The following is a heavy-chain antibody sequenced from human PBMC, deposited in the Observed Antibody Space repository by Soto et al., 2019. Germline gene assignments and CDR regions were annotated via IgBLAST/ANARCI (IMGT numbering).Heavy chain of an antibody. CDR2: IYYSGST. J-gene: IGHJ4*02. CDR3: ARAGTRRVRYFAY. CDR1: GGSISSYY. V-gene: IGHV4-59*01. Sequence: SETLSLTCTVSGGSISSYYWSWIRQPPGKGLEWIGYIYYSGSTNYNPSLKSRVTISVDTSKNQFSLKLSSVTAADTAVYYCARAGTRRVRYFAYWGQGTLVTVS. D-gene: IGHD1-1*01.